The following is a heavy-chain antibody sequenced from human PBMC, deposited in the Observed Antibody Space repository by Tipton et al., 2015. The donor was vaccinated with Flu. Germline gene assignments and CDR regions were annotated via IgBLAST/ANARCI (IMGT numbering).Heavy chain of an antibody. CDR3: VRGYSGYEPYYYAMDV. CDR1: GDSIGSAYY. V-gene: IGHV4-38-2*02. D-gene: IGHD5-12*01. J-gene: IGHJ6*02. Sequence: TLSLTCSVSGDSIGSAYYWGWIRQPPGKGMEWIGNIHRTGSTYFNPSLTGRVTISVDTSKNQFSLKMRSVTAADTAVFYCVRGYSGYEPYYYAMDVWGQGTTVTVSS. CDR2: IHRTGST.